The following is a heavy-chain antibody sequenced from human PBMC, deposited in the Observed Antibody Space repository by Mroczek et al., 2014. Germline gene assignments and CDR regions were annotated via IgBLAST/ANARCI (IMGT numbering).Heavy chain of an antibody. V-gene: IGHV4-59*01. CDR1: GGSISSYY. D-gene: IGHD3-16*02. Sequence: VQLQQWGPGLVKPSETLSLTCTVSGGSISSYYWSWIRQPPGKGLEWIGYIYYSGSTNYNPSLKSRVTISVDTSKNQFSLKLSSVTAADTAVYYCASQQEQLSLFDYWGQGTLVTVSS. CDR2: IYYSGST. J-gene: IGHJ4*02. CDR3: ASQQEQLSLFDY.